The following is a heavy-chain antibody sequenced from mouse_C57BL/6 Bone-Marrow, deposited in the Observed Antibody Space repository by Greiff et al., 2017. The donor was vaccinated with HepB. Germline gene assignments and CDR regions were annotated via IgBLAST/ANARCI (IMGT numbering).Heavy chain of an antibody. Sequence: EVKLQESGPGLVKPSQSLSLTCSVTGYSITSGYYWNWIRQFPGNKLEWMGYISYDGSNNYNPSLKNRISITRDTSKNQFFLKLNSVTTEDTATYYCARWGDYGSSYDYWGQGTTLTVSS. J-gene: IGHJ2*01. V-gene: IGHV3-6*01. CDR1: GYSITSGYY. D-gene: IGHD1-1*01. CDR2: ISYDGSN. CDR3: ARWGDYGSSYDY.